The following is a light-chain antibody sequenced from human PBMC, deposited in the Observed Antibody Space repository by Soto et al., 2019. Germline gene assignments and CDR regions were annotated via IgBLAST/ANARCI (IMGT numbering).Light chain of an antibody. CDR1: SSNIGAGYD. V-gene: IGLV1-40*01. CDR2: GNS. J-gene: IGLJ2*01. Sequence: QSVLTQPPSVSGAPGQRVTISCTGSSSNIGAGYDVHWYQQLPGTAPKLLIHGNSNRPSGVPDRFSGSKSGTSASLAITGLQAEDEADYYCQSYDSSLDVVFGGGTKVTVL. CDR3: QSYDSSLDVV.